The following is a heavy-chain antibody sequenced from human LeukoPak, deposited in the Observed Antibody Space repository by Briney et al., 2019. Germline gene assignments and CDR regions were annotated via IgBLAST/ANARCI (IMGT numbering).Heavy chain of an antibody. CDR1: GGTFSSYA. Sequence: SVKVSCKASGGTFSSYAISWVRQAPGQGLEWMGGIIPIFGTASYAQKFQGRVTITADESTSTAYMELSSLRSEDTAVYYCARDRDIVVVPAAIYYYYGMDVWGQGTTVTVSS. CDR2: IIPIFGTA. D-gene: IGHD2-2*01. CDR3: ARDRDIVVVPAAIYYYYGMDV. V-gene: IGHV1-69*13. J-gene: IGHJ6*02.